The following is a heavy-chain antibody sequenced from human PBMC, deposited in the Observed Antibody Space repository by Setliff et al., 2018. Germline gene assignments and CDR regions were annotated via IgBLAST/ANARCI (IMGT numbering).Heavy chain of an antibody. Sequence: PSETLSLTCAVSGGSFSGYYWGWIRQTPEKGLQWIGEINESRSANYNPSLKRRLTISVDTSKNQFSLKMTSVTAADTAVYYCVRRRVRGVNRGIDSCGQGTLVTVSS. CDR3: VRRRVRGVNRGIDS. CDR1: GGSFSGYY. V-gene: IGHV4-34*01. D-gene: IGHD2-8*01. J-gene: IGHJ4*02. CDR2: INESRSA.